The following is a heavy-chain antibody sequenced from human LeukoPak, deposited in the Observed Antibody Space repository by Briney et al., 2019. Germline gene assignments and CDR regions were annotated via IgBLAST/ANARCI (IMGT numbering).Heavy chain of an antibody. CDR1: GGSFSGYY. D-gene: IGHD1-26*01. Sequence: SETLSLTCAVYGGSFSGYYWGWIRQPPGKGLEWIGNIYYSGTTYYNPSLKSRVTISIDTSNNQFSLKLSSVTAADTAVYYCXSGMMVGAPFDYWGQGTLVTVSS. CDR2: IYYSGTT. CDR3: XSGMMVGAPFDY. J-gene: IGHJ4*02. V-gene: IGHV4-34*01.